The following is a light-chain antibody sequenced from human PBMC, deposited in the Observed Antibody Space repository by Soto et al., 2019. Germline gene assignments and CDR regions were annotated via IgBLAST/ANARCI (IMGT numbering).Light chain of an antibody. J-gene: IGLJ3*02. CDR3: GADHGSGPNLVAWV. Sequence: QSVLTQPPSASASLGASVTLTCTLSSGYSNYKVDWYQQRPGKGPRFVMRVGPGGIVGSKGDGIPDRFSVLGSGLNRYLTIKNIQEEDESDYHCGADHGSGPNLVAWVFGGGTKLTVL. CDR2: VGPGGIVG. CDR1: SGYSNYK. V-gene: IGLV9-49*01.